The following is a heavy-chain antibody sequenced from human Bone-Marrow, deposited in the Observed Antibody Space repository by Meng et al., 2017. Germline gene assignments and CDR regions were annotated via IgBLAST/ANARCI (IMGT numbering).Heavy chain of an antibody. J-gene: IGHJ4*02. V-gene: IGHV7-4-1*02. CDR1: GYTITSYA. D-gene: IGHD2/OR15-2a*01. CDR3: ARDARGLLKDY. Sequence: VPLVTSGAELKKPGASVKVSYKASGYTITSYAMNWVRQAPGQGLEWMGWINTNTGNPTYAQGFTGRFVFSLDTSVSTAYLQISSLTAEDTAVYYCARDARGLLKDYWGQGTLVTVSS. CDR2: INTNTGNP.